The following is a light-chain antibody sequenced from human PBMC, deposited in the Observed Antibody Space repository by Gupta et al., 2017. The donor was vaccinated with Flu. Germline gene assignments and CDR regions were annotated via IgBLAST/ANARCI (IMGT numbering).Light chain of an antibody. CDR3: GTWDSSLRACWV. J-gene: IGLJ3*02. CDR1: RSNIGNHY. V-gene: IGLV1-51*01. CDR2: DNN. Sequence: QSVLTQPPSVSAAPGQKVTISCSGSRSNIGNHYVSWYQQLPGTAPKLLIYDNNKRPPGIPHRFSGAKSCATATLDITGRQTGDEADYFCGTWDSSLRACWVFGGGTKLTVL.